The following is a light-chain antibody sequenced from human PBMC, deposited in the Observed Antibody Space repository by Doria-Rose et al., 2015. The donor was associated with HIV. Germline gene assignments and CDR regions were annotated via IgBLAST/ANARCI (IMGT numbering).Light chain of an antibody. V-gene: IGKV3-20*01. CDR1: QSFSSTY. CDR2: DGS. CDR3: HQYGTSWT. Sequence: EIVMTQSPGTLSLSPGERATLSCRASQSFSSTYLAWYQQKPVQSPSLLIYDGSTRATGIPDRFSASGSETDFTLTINRLEPEDFALYYCHQYGTSWTFGQGTKVEI. J-gene: IGKJ1*01.